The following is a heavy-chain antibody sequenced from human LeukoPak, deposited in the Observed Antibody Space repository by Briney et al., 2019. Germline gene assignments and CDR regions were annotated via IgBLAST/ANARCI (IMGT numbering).Heavy chain of an antibody. V-gene: IGHV3-23*01. CDR3: AKSNREQLVRSYRLDV. CDR1: GFTFSTYA. D-gene: IGHD6-13*01. J-gene: IGHJ6*02. CDR2: ISGSGDST. Sequence: GGSLRLSCAASGFTFSTYAVSWVRQAPGKGLEWVSDISGSGDSTYYADSVKGRFTISRDNSKDTVYLQLNSLRVDDTAVYYCAKSNREQLVRSYRLDVWGQGTTVTVSS.